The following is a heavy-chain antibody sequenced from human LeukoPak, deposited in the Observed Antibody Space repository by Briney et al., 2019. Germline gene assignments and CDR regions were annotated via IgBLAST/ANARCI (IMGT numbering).Heavy chain of an antibody. Sequence: PGGSLRLSCAASGFTFSSYAMHWVRQAPGKGLEWVAVISYDGSNKYYADSVKGRFTISRDNSKNTLCLQMNSLRAEDTAVYYCAKDLLLSTYYYDSSGTDYWGQGTLVTVSS. CDR1: GFTFSSYA. CDR2: ISYDGSNK. CDR3: AKDLLLSTYYYDSSGTDY. J-gene: IGHJ4*02. D-gene: IGHD3-22*01. V-gene: IGHV3-30-3*01.